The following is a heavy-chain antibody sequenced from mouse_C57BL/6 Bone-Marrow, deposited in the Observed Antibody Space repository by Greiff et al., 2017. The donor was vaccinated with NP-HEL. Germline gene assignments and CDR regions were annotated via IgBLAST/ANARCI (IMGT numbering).Heavy chain of an antibody. CDR3: ARRLRRTLDY. CDR1: GFTFSSYG. CDR2: ISSGGSYT. D-gene: IGHD2-4*01. J-gene: IGHJ4*01. V-gene: IGHV5-6*01. Sequence: EVQLQESGGDLVKPGGSLKLSCAASGFTFSSYGMSWVRQTPDKRLEWVATISSGGSYTYYPDSVKGRFTISRDNAKNTLYLQMSSLKSEDTAMYYCARRLRRTLDYWGQGTSVTVSS.